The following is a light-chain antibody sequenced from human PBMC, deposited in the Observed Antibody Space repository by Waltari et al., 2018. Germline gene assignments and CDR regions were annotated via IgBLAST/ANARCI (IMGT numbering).Light chain of an antibody. CDR3: SSYTSSSPFV. Sequence: QSALTQPASVSGSPGQSITISCTGTSSDVGGYNYVSWFQQHPGKAPKGMMYGGSNRPSGVTNRCSCSKSGNTASLTISGLQAEDEAAYYCSSYTSSSPFVFGTGTKVTVL. V-gene: IGLV2-14*01. CDR2: GGS. CDR1: SSDVGGYNY. J-gene: IGLJ1*01.